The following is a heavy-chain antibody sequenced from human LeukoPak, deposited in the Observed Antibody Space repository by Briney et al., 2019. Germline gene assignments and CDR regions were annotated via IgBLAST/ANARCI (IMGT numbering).Heavy chain of an antibody. CDR3: AKAGVRYFDSSGLYAFDF. D-gene: IGHD3-22*01. CDR1: GGSLHRTGYC. J-gene: IGHJ3*01. Sequence: SETLSLTCAVSGGSLHRTGYCWAWIRQPPGKGLGWIETIYYSGSTYHNTSLKSRITMSVDTSRNQFSLKLSSVDAADTAVYYCAKAGVRYFDSSGLYAFDFWGQGTTVTVSS. V-gene: IGHV4-39*01. CDR2: IYYSGST.